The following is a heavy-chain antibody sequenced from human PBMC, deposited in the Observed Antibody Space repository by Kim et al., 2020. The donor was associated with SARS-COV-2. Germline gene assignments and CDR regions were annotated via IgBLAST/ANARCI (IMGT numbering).Heavy chain of an antibody. Sequence: ASVKVSCKASGYTFSTYAIHWVRQAPGQRLEWMGWINADNRNTKYSQKFQGRVTITRDTPASTAYMELRSLRSAATAVYYFATDTRGYIIYWGQGTLVT. V-gene: IGHV1-3*01. D-gene: IGHD3-22*01. CDR2: INADNRNT. CDR1: GYTFSTYA. CDR3: ATDTRGYIIY. J-gene: IGHJ4*02.